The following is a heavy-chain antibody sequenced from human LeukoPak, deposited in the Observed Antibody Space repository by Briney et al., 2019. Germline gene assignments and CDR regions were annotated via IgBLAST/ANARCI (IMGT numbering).Heavy chain of an antibody. CDR2: IYTSGST. J-gene: IGHJ4*02. CDR1: GGSISSGSYY. D-gene: IGHD5-12*01. V-gene: IGHV4-61*02. CDR3: ARDMGSGGDIVAY. Sequence: SETLSLTCTVSGGSISSGSYYWSWIRQPAGKGLEWIGRIYTSGSTHYNPSLKSRVTISVDTSKNQFSLKLSSVTAADTAVYYCARDMGSGGDIVAYWGQGTLVTVSS.